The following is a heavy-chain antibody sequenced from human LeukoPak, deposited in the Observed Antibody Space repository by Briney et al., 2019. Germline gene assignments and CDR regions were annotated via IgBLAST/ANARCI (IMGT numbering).Heavy chain of an antibody. D-gene: IGHD3-22*01. J-gene: IGHJ1*01. CDR3: ARVFEDSSGSLIQH. CDR1: GYTFTGYY. Sequence: ASVKVSCKASGYTFTGYYMHWVRQAPGQGLEWMGRINPNSGGTNYAQKFQGRVTMTRDTSISTVYMELSRLRSDDTAVYYCARVFEDSSGSLIQHWGQGTLVTVSS. CDR2: INPNSGGT. V-gene: IGHV1-2*06.